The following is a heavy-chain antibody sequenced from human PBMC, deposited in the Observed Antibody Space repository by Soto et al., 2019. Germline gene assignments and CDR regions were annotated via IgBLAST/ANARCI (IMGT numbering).Heavy chain of an antibody. CDR2: ISNNNNYA. CDR3: ARNGAPRNYYAMDV. Sequence: QVQLVESGGGLVKPGGSLRLSCAASGFTFSDHYMTWIRQAPGKGLEWVSYISNNNNYAYYADFVKGRFTISRDNAKNSLYLKMDSLRAEDTAIYYCARNGAPRNYYAMDVWGQGTTVTVSS. D-gene: IGHD3-10*01. CDR1: GFTFSDHY. V-gene: IGHV3-11*06. J-gene: IGHJ6*02.